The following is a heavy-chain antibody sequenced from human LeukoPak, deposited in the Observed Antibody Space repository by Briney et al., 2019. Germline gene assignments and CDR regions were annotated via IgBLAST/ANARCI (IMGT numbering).Heavy chain of an antibody. Sequence: GGALRLSCADAGVNFSSNHSNWVRQAPGEELDWVSVIYSGGNTYYADSVKGRFTISRDNSKNTLYLQMNSLRAEDTAVYYCARGAYYFDYWGQGTLVTVSS. D-gene: IGHD3-16*01. CDR1: GVNFSSNH. J-gene: IGHJ4*02. V-gene: IGHV3-53*01. CDR3: ARGAYYFDY. CDR2: IYSGGNT.